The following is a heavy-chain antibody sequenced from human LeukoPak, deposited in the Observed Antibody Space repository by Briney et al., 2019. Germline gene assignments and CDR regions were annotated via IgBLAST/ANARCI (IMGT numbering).Heavy chain of an antibody. CDR1: GFTFRSYC. CDR2: INSDGSST. V-gene: IGHV3-74*01. CDR3: VRDHGSGSFNYYFDY. J-gene: IGHJ4*02. Sequence: GGSLTLSCAASGFTFRSYCMHWVRQAPGEGLVWVSRINSDGSSTSADSVKGRFTISRDNAKNTLYLQMNSLRVEDTAVYYCVRDHGSGSFNYYFDYWGQGTLVTVSS. D-gene: IGHD3-10*01.